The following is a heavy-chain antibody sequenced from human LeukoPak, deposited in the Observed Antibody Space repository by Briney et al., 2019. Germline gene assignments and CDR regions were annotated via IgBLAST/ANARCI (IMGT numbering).Heavy chain of an antibody. CDR3: AIYDSRGDFDY. Sequence: PGGSLRLSCAASGFSFSDYGMHWVRQAPGQGLDWVAFIRNDDGDRGYADSVRGRFTISKDNSRNTTYLQMRNLRPEATGVYYCAIYDSRGDFDYWGQGTQVTVSA. CDR1: GFSFSDYG. V-gene: IGHV3-30*02. D-gene: IGHD3-22*01. J-gene: IGHJ4*02. CDR2: IRNDDGDR.